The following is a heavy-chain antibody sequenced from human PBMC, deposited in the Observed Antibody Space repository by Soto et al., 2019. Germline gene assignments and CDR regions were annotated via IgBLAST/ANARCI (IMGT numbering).Heavy chain of an antibody. J-gene: IGHJ4*02. CDR3: ARDKYSNGFLDY. CDR1: GGSLSSYY. CDR2: VYYSGST. V-gene: IGHV4-59*01. Sequence: PSETLSLTCIVSGGSLSSYYWSWIRQPPGKGLEWIGHVYYSGSTNYNPSLKSRVTMSVDTSNDQFSLKLRSATAADTAVYYCARDKYSNGFLDYWGQGILVTVSS. D-gene: IGHD6-19*01.